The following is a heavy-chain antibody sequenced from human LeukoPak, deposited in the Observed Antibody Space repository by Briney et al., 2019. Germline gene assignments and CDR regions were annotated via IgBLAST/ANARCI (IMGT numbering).Heavy chain of an antibody. Sequence: GGSLRLSCAASGFTFSGFWMNWVRQAPGKGLEWVPSISSSSSYIYYADSVKGRFTISRDNAKNSLYLQMNSLRAEDTAVYYCAREIAAAANFDYWGQGTLVTVSS. CDR2: ISSSSSYI. CDR3: AREIAAAANFDY. J-gene: IGHJ4*02. D-gene: IGHD6-13*01. CDR1: GFTFSGFW. V-gene: IGHV3-21*01.